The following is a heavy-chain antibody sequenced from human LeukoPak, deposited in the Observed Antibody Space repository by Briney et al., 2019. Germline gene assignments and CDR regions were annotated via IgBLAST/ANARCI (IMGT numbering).Heavy chain of an antibody. V-gene: IGHV3-11*01. J-gene: IGHJ6*02. D-gene: IGHD3-3*01. CDR1: GFTFSDYY. Sequence: GGSLRLTCAASGFTFSDYYMSWVRQAPGKGLEWVSYISSSGSTIYYADSVKGRFTISRDNAKNSLYLQMNSLRAEDTAAYYCARPHYDFWSGYFDPYYYYGMDVWGQGTTVTVSS. CDR2: ISSSGSTI. CDR3: ARPHYDFWSGYFDPYYYYGMDV.